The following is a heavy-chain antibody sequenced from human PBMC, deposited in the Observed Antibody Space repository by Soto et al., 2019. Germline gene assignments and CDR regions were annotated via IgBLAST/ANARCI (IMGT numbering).Heavy chain of an antibody. CDR3: ARGVGPSPPQY. D-gene: IGHD1-26*01. J-gene: IGHJ4*02. Sequence: QVQLQESGPGQVKPSETLSLTCTISGGSVSVYYWSWIRQSTGQGLEWIGYIYASGSPYYNPSLRSRVTIAADTSKNQISLKLTSPTAADTAVYYCARGVGPSPPQYWGRGTLVTVSS. CDR2: IYASGSP. CDR1: GGSVSVYY. V-gene: IGHV4-59*02.